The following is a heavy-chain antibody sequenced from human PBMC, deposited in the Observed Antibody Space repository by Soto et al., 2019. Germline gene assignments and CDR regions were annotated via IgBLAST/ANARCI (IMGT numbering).Heavy chain of an antibody. J-gene: IGHJ4*02. D-gene: IGHD1-20*01. V-gene: IGHV3-30-3*01. Sequence: GGSLRLSCAASGFTFSSYAMRWVRQAPGKGLEWVAVISYDGSNKYYADSVKGRFTISRDNSKNTLYLQMNSLRAEDTAVYYCARERRPSNWNPGYWGQGTLVTVSS. CDR2: ISYDGSNK. CDR3: ARERRPSNWNPGY. CDR1: GFTFSSYA.